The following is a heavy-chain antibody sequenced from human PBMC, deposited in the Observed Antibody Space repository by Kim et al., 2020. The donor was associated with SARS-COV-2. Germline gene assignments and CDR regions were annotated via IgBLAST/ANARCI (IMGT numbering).Heavy chain of an antibody. CDR2: ITASGSTL. D-gene: IGHD2-15*01. V-gene: IGHV3-48*03. CDR1: GFSFSDYE. J-gene: IGHJ4*02. Sequence: GGSLRLSCAASGFSFSDYELNWVRQAPGKGLEWIAYITASGSTLYYADSVKGRFTISRDNARNSLFLQMDGLTADDTALYYCARECFPYTTTHQWWDSWGQGTLVTVSS. CDR3: ARECFPYTTTHQWWDS.